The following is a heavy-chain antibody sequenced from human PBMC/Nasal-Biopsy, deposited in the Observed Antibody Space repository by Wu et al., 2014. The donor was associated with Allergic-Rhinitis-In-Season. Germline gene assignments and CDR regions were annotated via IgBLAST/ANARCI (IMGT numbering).Heavy chain of an antibody. Sequence: LVKPTQTLTLTCTFSGFSLRTSGMCVSWIRQPPGKALEWLARIDWDDDKFYSTSLKTRLTISKDTSKNQVVLTMTNMDPVDTATYYCARTRGYSGYDDFWGQGTLVTVSS. CDR1: GFSLRTSGMC. CDR3: ARTRGYSGYDDF. J-gene: IGHJ4*02. CDR2: IDWDDDK. V-gene: IGHV2-70*17. D-gene: IGHD5-12*01.